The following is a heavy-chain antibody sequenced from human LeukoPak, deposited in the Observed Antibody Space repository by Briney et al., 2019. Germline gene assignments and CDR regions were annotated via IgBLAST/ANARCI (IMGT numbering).Heavy chain of an antibody. D-gene: IGHD4-17*01. V-gene: IGHV1-24*01. Sequence: ASVKVSCKVSGYTLTELSMHWVRQAPGKGLEWMGGFDPEDGETIYAQKFQGRVTMTRDTSISTAYMELSRLRSDDTAVYYCARDPVVHGDYVVPKFYYYYGMDVWGQGTTVTVSS. CDR3: ARDPVVHGDYVVPKFYYYYGMDV. CDR2: FDPEDGET. CDR1: GYTLTELS. J-gene: IGHJ6*02.